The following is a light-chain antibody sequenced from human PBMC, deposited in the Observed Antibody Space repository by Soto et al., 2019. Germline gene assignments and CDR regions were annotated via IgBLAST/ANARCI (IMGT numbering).Light chain of an antibody. CDR3: QQDNSCQLS. J-gene: IGKJ4*01. V-gene: IGKV1-12*01. Sequence: DIQMTQSPSSVSASVGDRVTITCRASQGISSLLARYQQNPGKAPNLLIHTASSLQSGVPSRFSGSGSWTDFTPPISSLQPEYFSTSYCQQDNSCQLSFGVGTKVEIK. CDR1: QGISSL. CDR2: TAS.